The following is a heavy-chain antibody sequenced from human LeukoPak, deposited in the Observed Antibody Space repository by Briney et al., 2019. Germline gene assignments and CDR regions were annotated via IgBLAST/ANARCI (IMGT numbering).Heavy chain of an antibody. CDR1: GYTFTSYG. CDR3: ARDGVDTAMVLPGATSKAFDI. J-gene: IGHJ3*02. Sequence: ASVKVSCKASGYTFTSYGISWVRQAPGQGLEWVGGIIPIFGTANYAQKFQGRVTITTDESTSTAYMELSSLRSEDTAVYYCARDGVDTAMVLPGATSKAFDIWGQGTMVTVSS. D-gene: IGHD5-18*01. V-gene: IGHV1-69*05. CDR2: IIPIFGTA.